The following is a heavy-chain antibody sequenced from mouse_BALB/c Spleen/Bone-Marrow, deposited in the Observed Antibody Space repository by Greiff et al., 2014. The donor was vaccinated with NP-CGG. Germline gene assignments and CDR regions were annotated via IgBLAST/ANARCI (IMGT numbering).Heavy chain of an antibody. Sequence: EVKLQESGGGLVKPGGSLKLSCAASGFTFGSYTMSWVRQTPEKRLEWVASISSGGSYTYYPDSVKGRFTISRDNAKNTLYLQMSSLNSEDTAVYYCTREEDYDSLCDDWGQGTALTVSS. D-gene: IGHD2-4*01. CDR3: TREEDYDSLCDD. CDR2: ISSGGSYT. V-gene: IGHV5-6-4*01. J-gene: IGHJ2*01. CDR1: GFTFGSYT.